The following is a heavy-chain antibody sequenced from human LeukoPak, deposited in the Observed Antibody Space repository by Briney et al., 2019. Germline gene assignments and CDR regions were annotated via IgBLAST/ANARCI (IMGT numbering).Heavy chain of an antibody. D-gene: IGHD3-10*01. Sequence: PSETLSLTCAVYGGSFSGYYWSWIRRPPGKGLEWIGEINHSGSTNYNPSLKSRVTISVDTSKTQFSLKLSSVTAADTAVYYCARVAFYYDSGSYFDYWGQGALVSVSS. CDR2: INHSGST. CDR3: ARVAFYYDSGSYFDY. J-gene: IGHJ4*02. V-gene: IGHV4-34*01. CDR1: GGSFSGYY.